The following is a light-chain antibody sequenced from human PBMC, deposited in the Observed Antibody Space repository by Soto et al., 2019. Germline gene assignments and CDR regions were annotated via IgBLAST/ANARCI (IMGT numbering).Light chain of an antibody. CDR1: QSVSSY. J-gene: IGKJ5*01. V-gene: IGKV3-11*01. CDR3: QQRSNWPPFD. Sequence: EIVLTQSPATLSLSPGERATLSCRASQSVSSYLAWYQQKPGQAPRLLIYDASNRATGIPARFSGSGSGTDFTLTISSLEPEYFAVYYCQQRSNWPPFDFGQGTRLEIK. CDR2: DAS.